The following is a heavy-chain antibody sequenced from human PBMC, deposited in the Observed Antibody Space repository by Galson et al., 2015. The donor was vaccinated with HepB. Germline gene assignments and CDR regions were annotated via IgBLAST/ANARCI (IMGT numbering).Heavy chain of an antibody. CDR3: ARGTARRGPAAMDY. D-gene: IGHD2-2*01. J-gene: IGHJ4*02. CDR2: ISSSSSYI. V-gene: IGHV3-21*01. Sequence: LRLSCAASGFTFSSYSMNWVRQAPGKGLEWVSSISSSSSYIYYADSVKGRFTISRDNAKNSLYLQMNSLRAEDTAVYYCARGTARRGPAAMDYGGQGTLVTVSS. CDR1: GFTFSSYS.